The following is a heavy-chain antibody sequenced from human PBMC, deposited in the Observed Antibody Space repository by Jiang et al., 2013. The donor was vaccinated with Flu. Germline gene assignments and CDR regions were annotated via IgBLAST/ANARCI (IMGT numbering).Heavy chain of an antibody. V-gene: IGHV1-18*01. J-gene: IGHJ5*02. Sequence: SGAEVKMPGASVKVSCKASGFIFTTYGINWVRQAPGQGLQWMGWVNPYNGYTNYAHKFQGRLTMTTDTSTSTAYMELSSLRSDDTAVYYCARGRFGAVSWFDPWGQGTLVTVSS. CDR3: ARGRFGAVSWFDP. D-gene: IGHD4/OR15-4a*01. CDR2: VNPYNGYT. CDR1: GFIFTTYG.